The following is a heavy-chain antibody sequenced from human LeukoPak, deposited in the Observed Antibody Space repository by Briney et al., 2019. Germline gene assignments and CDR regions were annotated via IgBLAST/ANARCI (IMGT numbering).Heavy chain of an antibody. CDR2: ISSSGSTI. J-gene: IGHJ4*02. CDR3: ARGRVLPGVMFGFFDY. D-gene: IGHD2-2*01. CDR1: GFTYDNYE. V-gene: IGHV3-48*03. Sequence: GGSLRLSCAVSGFTYDNYEMNWVRQAPGKGLEWISYISSSGSTIYYTDSVKGRFTISIDNAKNSLYLQMNSLGVEDTAVYYCARGRVLPGVMFGFFDYWGQGTLVSVSS.